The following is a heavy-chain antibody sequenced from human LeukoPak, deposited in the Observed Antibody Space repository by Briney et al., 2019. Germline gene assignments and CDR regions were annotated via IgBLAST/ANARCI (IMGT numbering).Heavy chain of an antibody. CDR2: IWYDGSNK. D-gene: IGHD6-13*01. CDR3: ARSPHHSSSWRYFDY. J-gene: IGHJ4*02. Sequence: GGSLRLSCAASGFTFSSYGMHWVRQAPGKGLEWVAVIWYDGSNKYYADSVKGRFTISRDNSKNTLYQQMNSLRAEDTAVCYCARSPHHSSSWRYFDYWGQGTLVTVSS. CDR1: GFTFSSYG. V-gene: IGHV3-33*01.